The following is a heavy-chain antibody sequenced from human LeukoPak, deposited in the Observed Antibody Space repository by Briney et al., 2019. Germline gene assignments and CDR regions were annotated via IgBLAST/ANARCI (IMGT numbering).Heavy chain of an antibody. Sequence: AGGSLRLSCAASGFTFSNHWMSWVRQAPGKGLEWVANTKQDGSEAYDGDSVKGRFTISRDNAKNSLYLQMNSLRAEDTAVYYCARVEWMGRMDYWGQGTLITVSS. CDR3: ARVEWMGRMDY. D-gene: IGHD3-3*01. J-gene: IGHJ4*02. CDR2: TKQDGSEA. V-gene: IGHV3-7*04. CDR1: GFTFSNHW.